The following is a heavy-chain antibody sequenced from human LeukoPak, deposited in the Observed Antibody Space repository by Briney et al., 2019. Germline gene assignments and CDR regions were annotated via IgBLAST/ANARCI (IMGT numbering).Heavy chain of an antibody. CDR1: GGSLSSYY. Sequence: SETLSLTRTVSGGSLSSYYWSWIRQPPGKGLEWIGYIYYSGSTNYNPSLKSPVTISVDTSKNQFSLKLSSVTAADTAVYYCARVAAGDYYYYYYMDVWGKGTTVTVSS. J-gene: IGHJ6*03. V-gene: IGHV4-59*01. D-gene: IGHD6-25*01. CDR3: ARVAAGDYYYYYYMDV. CDR2: IYYSGST.